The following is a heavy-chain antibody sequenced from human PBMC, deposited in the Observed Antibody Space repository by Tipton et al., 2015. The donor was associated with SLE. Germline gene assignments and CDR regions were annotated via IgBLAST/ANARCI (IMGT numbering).Heavy chain of an antibody. D-gene: IGHD6-13*01. Sequence: GSLRLSCAASGFTFSSYTMNWVRQAPGKGLEWVSSISSSSRYIYYADSVKGRFTISRDNAKNSLYLQMNSLRAEDTAMYYCARESGIAAAGLYWYFDLWGRGTLVTVSS. V-gene: IGHV3-21*03. CDR1: GFTFSSYT. CDR2: ISSSSRYI. J-gene: IGHJ2*01. CDR3: ARESGIAAAGLYWYFDL.